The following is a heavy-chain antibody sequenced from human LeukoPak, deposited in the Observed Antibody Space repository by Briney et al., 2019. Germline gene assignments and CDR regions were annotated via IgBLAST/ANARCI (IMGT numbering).Heavy chain of an antibody. Sequence: GGSLRLSCVASGFTFSSYEMNWVRQVPGKGLEWVSYISSSGSIIYYADSVKGRFTISRDNAKNSLYLQMNSLRAEDTAVYYCARGGEYGYSAYNSDYWGQGTLVTVSS. CDR3: ARGGEYGYSAYNSDY. V-gene: IGHV3-48*03. J-gene: IGHJ4*02. D-gene: IGHD5-12*01. CDR1: GFTFSSYE. CDR2: ISSSGSII.